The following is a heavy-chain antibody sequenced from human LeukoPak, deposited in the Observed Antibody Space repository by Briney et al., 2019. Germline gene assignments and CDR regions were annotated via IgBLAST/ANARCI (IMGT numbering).Heavy chain of an antibody. Sequence: SETLSLTCTVSVGSISSGNYLWGWIRQPPGKGLEWIGSISYSGNTYYTPSLKSRVTISVDTSKNQFSLKLNSVTAADTAVYYCARLQYYDSRGYYYGFDYWGQGTLVAVSS. CDR1: VGSISSGNYL. CDR3: ARLQYYDSRGYYYGFDY. CDR2: ISYSGNT. D-gene: IGHD3-22*01. V-gene: IGHV4-39*01. J-gene: IGHJ4*02.